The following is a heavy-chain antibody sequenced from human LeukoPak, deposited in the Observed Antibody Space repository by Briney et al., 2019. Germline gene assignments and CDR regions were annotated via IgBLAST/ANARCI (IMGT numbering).Heavy chain of an antibody. CDR3: ARGSSTYSSSWGDY. D-gene: IGHD6-13*01. J-gene: IGHJ4*02. CDR1: GFTFSSYG. CDR2: IWYDGSNK. Sequence: GGSLRLSCAASGFTFSSYGMHWVRQAPGKGLEWVAVIWYDGSNKYYADSVKGRFNISRDNSKNTLYLQMNSLRAEDTAVYYCARGSSTYSSSWGDYWGQGTLVTVSS. V-gene: IGHV3-33*01.